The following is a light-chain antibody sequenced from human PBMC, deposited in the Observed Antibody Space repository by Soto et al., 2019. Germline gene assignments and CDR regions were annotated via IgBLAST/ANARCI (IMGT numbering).Light chain of an antibody. CDR3: QQRSNWPRFT. Sequence: EIVLTQSPATLSLSPGERATLSCRASQSVSSYLAWYQQKPGQAPRLLIYDASNRATGIPARFSGSGSGTDFTPTISSLQHEDFSVYYCQQRSNWPRFTFGPGTKVDIK. CDR2: DAS. V-gene: IGKV3-11*01. CDR1: QSVSSY. J-gene: IGKJ3*01.